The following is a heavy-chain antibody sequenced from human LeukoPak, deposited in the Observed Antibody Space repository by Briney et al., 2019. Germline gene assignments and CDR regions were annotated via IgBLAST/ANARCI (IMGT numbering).Heavy chain of an antibody. V-gene: IGHV1-18*01. CDR2: ISAYNGNT. CDR3: ARDHEYSSGWYKTLDI. D-gene: IGHD6-19*01. Sequence: ASVKVSCKAYGYTFTNYGISWVRQVPGQGLEWMGWISAYNGNTNYAQNVQGRVTMTTDISMTTAYMELRSLRSDDTAVYYCARDHEYSSGWYKTLDIWGQGTMVTVSS. J-gene: IGHJ3*02. CDR1: GYTFTNYG.